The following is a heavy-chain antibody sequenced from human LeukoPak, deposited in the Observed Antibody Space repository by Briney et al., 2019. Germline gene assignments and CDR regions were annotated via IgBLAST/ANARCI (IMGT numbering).Heavy chain of an antibody. Sequence: SVKVSCKASGGTFSSYAISWVRQAPGQGLEWMGGIIPIFGTANYAQKFQGRVTITADESTSTAYMELSSLRSEDTAVYYCARSGAMYYYDSSGDAFDIWGQGTMVTVSP. V-gene: IGHV1-69*13. CDR1: GGTFSSYA. CDR3: ARSGAMYYYDSSGDAFDI. J-gene: IGHJ3*02. CDR2: IIPIFGTA. D-gene: IGHD3-22*01.